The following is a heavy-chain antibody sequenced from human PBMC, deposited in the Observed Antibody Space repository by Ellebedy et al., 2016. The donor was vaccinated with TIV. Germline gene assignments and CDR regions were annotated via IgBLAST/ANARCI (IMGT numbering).Heavy chain of an antibody. V-gene: IGHV1-18*04. CDR2: LSAYDGNP. Sequence: AASVKVSCKPSGYTFSSYTIRWVRQAPGQGLEWMGWLSAYDGNPNYAQNLQGRVTMTTDTSTSTAYMELRNLRSDDTAVYYCARASVITPGDYWGQGTLVTVSS. J-gene: IGHJ4*02. CDR3: ARASVITPGDY. D-gene: IGHD4-23*01. CDR1: GYTFSSYT.